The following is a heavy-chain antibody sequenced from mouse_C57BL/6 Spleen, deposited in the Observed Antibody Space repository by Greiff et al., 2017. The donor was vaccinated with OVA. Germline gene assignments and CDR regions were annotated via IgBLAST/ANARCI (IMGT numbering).Heavy chain of an antibody. V-gene: IGHV1-22*01. CDR2: INPNNGGT. CDR3: AYFYYGSSYEGY. J-gene: IGHJ4*01. CDR1: GYTFTDYN. D-gene: IGHD1-1*01. Sequence: EVKLMESGPELVKPGASVKMSCKASGYTFTDYNMHWVKQSHGKSLEWIGYINPNNGGTSYNQKFKGKATLTVNKSSSTAYMELRSLTSEDSAVYYCAYFYYGSSYEGYWGQGTSVTVSS.